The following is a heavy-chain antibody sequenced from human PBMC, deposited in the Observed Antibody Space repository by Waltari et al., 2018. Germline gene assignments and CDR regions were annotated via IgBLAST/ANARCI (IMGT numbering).Heavy chain of an antibody. D-gene: IGHD1-26*01. Sequence: QVQLVESGGGLVKPGGSLRLSCAASGFTFSDYYMSWIRKAPGKGREWVSYISSSSSYTNYADSVKGRFTSSRDNAKNSLYLQMNSLRAEDTAVYYCARDRSWELDYWGQGTLVTVSS. CDR2: ISSSSSYT. CDR1: GFTFSDYY. V-gene: IGHV3-11*06. CDR3: ARDRSWELDY. J-gene: IGHJ4*02.